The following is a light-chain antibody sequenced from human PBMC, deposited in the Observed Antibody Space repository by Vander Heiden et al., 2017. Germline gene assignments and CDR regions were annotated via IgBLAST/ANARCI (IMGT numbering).Light chain of an antibody. CDR1: QSISSY. CDR3: QQRET. V-gene: IGKV1-39*01. J-gene: IGKJ1*01. Sequence: DIQMTQPPSSLSASVGDRVTITCRASQSISSYLNWYQQKPGKAPKLLIYAASSLQSGVPSRFSGSGSGTDFTLTISSLQPEDFATYYCQQRETFGQGTKVEIK. CDR2: AAS.